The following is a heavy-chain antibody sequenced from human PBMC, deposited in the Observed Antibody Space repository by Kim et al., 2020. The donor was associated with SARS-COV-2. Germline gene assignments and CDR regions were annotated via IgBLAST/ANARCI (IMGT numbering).Heavy chain of an antibody. CDR1: GSSISGSSYY. Sequence: SETLSLTCTVSGSSISGSSYYWGWIRQPPGKGLEWFGSIYYSGNTYYNPSLRSRVTISVDTSKNHFSLKLSSVTAADTAVYYCARQVGGGHYYFDNWGLGTLV. V-gene: IGHV4-39*01. CDR3: ARQVGGGHYYFDN. J-gene: IGHJ4*02. CDR2: IYYSGNT. D-gene: IGHD2-21*01.